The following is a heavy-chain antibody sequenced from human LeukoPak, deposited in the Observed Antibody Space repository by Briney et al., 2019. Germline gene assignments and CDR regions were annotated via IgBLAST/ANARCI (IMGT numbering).Heavy chain of an antibody. CDR3: AREVVGAETDYFDY. CDR1: GGTFSSYA. D-gene: IGHD2-15*01. J-gene: IGHJ4*02. V-gene: IGHV1-69*13. Sequence: SVKISCKASGGTFSSYAISWVRQAPGQGLEWMRGINPIFGTANYAQKFQGRVTITAHESTSTAYMELSRLRSEDTAVYYCAREVVGAETDYFDYWGQGTLVTVSS. CDR2: INPIFGTA.